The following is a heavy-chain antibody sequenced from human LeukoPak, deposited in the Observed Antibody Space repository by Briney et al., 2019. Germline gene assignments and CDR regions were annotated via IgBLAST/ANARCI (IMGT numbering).Heavy chain of an antibody. V-gene: IGHV4-38-2*02. CDR1: GYSISSGYY. CDR3: VRGYGSGRKFDY. J-gene: IGHJ4*02. Sequence: PSETLSLTCTVSGYSISSGYYWGWIRQPPGEGVGGIGSIYQRGGTYYIPSLKRGDTISVDTSQNKLSLKLSSVTAADTGVYYCVRGYGSGRKFDYWGQGTLVTVSS. D-gene: IGHD3-10*01. CDR2: IYQRGGT.